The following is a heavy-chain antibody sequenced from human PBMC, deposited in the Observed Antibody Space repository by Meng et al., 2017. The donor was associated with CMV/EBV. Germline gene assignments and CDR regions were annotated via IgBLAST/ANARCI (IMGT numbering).Heavy chain of an antibody. D-gene: IGHD3-3*01. V-gene: IGHV3-30*02. CDR3: AKALNDFWSGYYTGLYYYYGMDV. CDR1: GFTVRSYG. J-gene: IGHJ6*02. CDR2: IRHDGNNE. Sequence: GGSLRLSCAASGFTVRSYGMHWVRQAPGKGLEWVAFIRHDGNNEYYGDSVKGRFTISRDDSKNTLYLQMNSLRAEDTAVYYCAKALNDFWSGYYTGLYYYYGMDVWGQGTTVTVSS.